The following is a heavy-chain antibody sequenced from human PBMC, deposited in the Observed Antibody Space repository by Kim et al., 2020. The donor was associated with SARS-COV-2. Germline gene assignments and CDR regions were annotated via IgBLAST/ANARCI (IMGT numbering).Heavy chain of an antibody. Sequence: GGSLRLSCAASGFTFSHYAMHWVRQAPGKGLEWVAVIWYDGSNKYYADSVKGRFTISRDNSKNTVFLQMNSLRAEDTAVYYCARNGGSGYLFDYWGQGTLVTVSS. CDR1: GFTFSHYA. CDR3: ARNGGSGYLFDY. D-gene: IGHD5-12*01. V-gene: IGHV3-33*01. J-gene: IGHJ4*02. CDR2: IWYDGSNK.